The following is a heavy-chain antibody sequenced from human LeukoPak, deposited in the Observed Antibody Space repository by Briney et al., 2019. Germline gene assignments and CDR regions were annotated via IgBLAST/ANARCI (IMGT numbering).Heavy chain of an antibody. Sequence: ASAKVSCKVSGYTLTELSMHWVRQAPGKGLEWMGGFDPEDGETIYAQKFQGRVTMTEDTSTDTAYMELSSLRSEDTAVYYCATKYDSSGLITPPLFDYWGQGTQVTVSS. CDR3: ATKYDSSGLITPPLFDY. V-gene: IGHV1-24*01. CDR1: GYTLTELS. J-gene: IGHJ4*02. D-gene: IGHD3-22*01. CDR2: FDPEDGET.